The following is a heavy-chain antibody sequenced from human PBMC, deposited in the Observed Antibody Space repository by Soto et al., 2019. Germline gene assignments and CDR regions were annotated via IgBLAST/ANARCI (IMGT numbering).Heavy chain of an antibody. Sequence: EVQLLESGGGLVQPGGSLRLSCAASEFIFSSYAISWVRQAPGKGMGWVSAVSGSGGTTYYADSVKGRFTISRDNSKNTLYLQMNSLRPEDTAVYYCANSDGGFDYWGQGTLVTVSS. V-gene: IGHV3-23*01. D-gene: IGHD2-21*02. CDR3: ANSDGGFDY. CDR2: VSGSGGTT. CDR1: EFIFSSYA. J-gene: IGHJ4*02.